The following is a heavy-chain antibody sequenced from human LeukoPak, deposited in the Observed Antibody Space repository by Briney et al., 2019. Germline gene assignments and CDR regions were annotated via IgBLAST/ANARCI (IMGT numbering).Heavy chain of an antibody. D-gene: IGHD3-22*01. CDR1: GYTFTSYY. CDR2: INPSGGST. Sequence: GASVKVSCKASGYTFTSYYMHWVRQAPGQGLEWMGIINPSGGSTSYAQKFQGRVTMTRDTSTSTVYMELSSLRSEDTAVYYCARAESGYYPITSFAYGGQGTLATVSS. V-gene: IGHV1-46*01. CDR3: ARAESGYYPITSFAY. J-gene: IGHJ4*02.